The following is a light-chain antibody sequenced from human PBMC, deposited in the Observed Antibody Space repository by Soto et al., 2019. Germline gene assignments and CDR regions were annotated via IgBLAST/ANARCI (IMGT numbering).Light chain of an antibody. CDR3: QQHET. J-gene: IGKJ3*01. CDR1: QSVRSSY. V-gene: IGKV3-20*01. CDR2: GAS. Sequence: EIVLTQSPGTLSLSPGERATLSCRASQSVRSSYLAWYQQKPCQAPRLLIYGASSRATGIPDMFSGSGSGTDFTLTISRLEPEDFAVYYCQQHETFGPGTKVDIK.